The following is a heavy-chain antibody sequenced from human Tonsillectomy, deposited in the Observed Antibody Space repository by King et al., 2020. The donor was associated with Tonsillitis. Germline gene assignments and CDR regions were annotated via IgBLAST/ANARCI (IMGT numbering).Heavy chain of an antibody. V-gene: IGHV3-9*01. J-gene: IGHJ6*02. D-gene: IGHD1-1*01. Sequence: VQLVESGGGLVQPGRSLRLSCAVSGFTFDDYAMHWVRQAPGKGLEGVSAINRNSGSIGYSDSVKGRFTISRDNAKNSLYLEMRSLRPEDTALYYCAKDFWNDLDYDYGMDVWGQGTTVTVSS. CDR3: AKDFWNDLDYDYGMDV. CDR1: GFTFDDYA. CDR2: INRNSGSI.